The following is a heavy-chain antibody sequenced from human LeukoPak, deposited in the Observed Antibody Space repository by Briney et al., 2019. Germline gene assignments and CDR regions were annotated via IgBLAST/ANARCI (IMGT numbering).Heavy chain of an antibody. CDR2: IWYDGSNK. V-gene: IGHV3-33*01. Sequence: GGSLRLSCAASGFTFSSYGMHWVRQAPGEGLEWVAVIWYDGSNKYYADSVKGRFTISRDNSKNTLYLQMNSLRAEDTAVYYCARGDEILRDDYYYYGMDVWGQGTTVTVSS. D-gene: IGHD1-26*01. CDR1: GFTFSSYG. J-gene: IGHJ6*02. CDR3: ARGDEILRDDYYYYGMDV.